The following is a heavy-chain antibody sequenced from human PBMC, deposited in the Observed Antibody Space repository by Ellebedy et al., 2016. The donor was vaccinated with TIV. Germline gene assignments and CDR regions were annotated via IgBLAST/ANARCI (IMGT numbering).Heavy chain of an antibody. CDR3: ATDGSYGDYLSPQHAFTI. D-gene: IGHD4-17*01. CDR2: SNQDGSQR. V-gene: IGHV3-7*01. Sequence: GESLKISCAVSGFTFRSYWMSWVRQAPGKGLEWVANSNQDGSQRFYVDSVKGRFTISRDNVKNSLYLQVNSLRAEDTAVYYCATDGSYGDYLSPQHAFTIWGQGTMVTVSS. J-gene: IGHJ3*02. CDR1: GFTFRSYW.